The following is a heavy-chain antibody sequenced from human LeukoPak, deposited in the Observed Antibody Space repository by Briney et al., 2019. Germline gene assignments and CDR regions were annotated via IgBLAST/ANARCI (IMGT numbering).Heavy chain of an antibody. CDR1: GFTFSSYA. V-gene: IGHV3-23*01. J-gene: IGHJ4*02. D-gene: IGHD3-10*01. CDR3: AQFRRPRIRGDLVDPFDY. Sequence: GGSLRLSCAASGFTFSSYAMSWVRQAPGKGLEWVSAISGSGGSTYYADSVKGRFTISRDNSKNTLYLQMNSLRAEDTAVYYCAQFRRPRIRGDLVDPFDYWGQGTLVTVSS. CDR2: ISGSGGST.